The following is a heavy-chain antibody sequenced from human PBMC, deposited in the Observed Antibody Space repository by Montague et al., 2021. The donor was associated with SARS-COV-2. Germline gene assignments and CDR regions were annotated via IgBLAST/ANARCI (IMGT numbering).Heavy chain of an antibody. Sequence: CAISGDSVASNTGASEGLTHSPSTGIKWLGRTYYRSKWYNDYAVSMQSRVTINPDTSKNQFSLHVNSVTPEDTAVYYCARDSEYSIDYWGQGILVTVSS. CDR3: ARDSEYSIDY. CDR2: TYYRSKWYN. D-gene: IGHD6-6*01. CDR1: GDSVASNTGA. J-gene: IGHJ4*02. V-gene: IGHV6-1*01.